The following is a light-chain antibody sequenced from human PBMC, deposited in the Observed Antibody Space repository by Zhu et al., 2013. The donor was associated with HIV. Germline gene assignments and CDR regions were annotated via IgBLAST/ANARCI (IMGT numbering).Light chain of an antibody. J-gene: IGKJ4*01. V-gene: IGKV3-11*01. CDR1: QSVSSY. CDR2: AAS. Sequence: EIVLTQSPATLSLSPGERATLSCRASQSVSSYLGWYQQKPGQAPRLLIYAASNRATGIPARFSGGGSGTDFTLAISSLEPEDFGVYYCHQRSDWPLTFGGGTKVEIK. CDR3: HQRSDWPLT.